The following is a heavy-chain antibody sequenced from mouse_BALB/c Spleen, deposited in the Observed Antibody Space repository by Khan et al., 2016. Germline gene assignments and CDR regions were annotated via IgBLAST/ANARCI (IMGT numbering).Heavy chain of an antibody. J-gene: IGHJ3*01. CDR3: ARWSYYYGRSYGWFAY. CDR1: GYTFTDYW. CDR2: INPSTGYT. Sequence: QVQLQQSGAELAKPGASVKMSCKASGYTFTDYWMHWVKQRPGQGLEWIGYINPSTGYTEYNQKFTDKATLTADKSSSTAYMQLSSLTSEDSAVYYCARWSYYYGRSYGWFAYWGQGTLVTVSA. V-gene: IGHV1-7*01. D-gene: IGHD1-1*01.